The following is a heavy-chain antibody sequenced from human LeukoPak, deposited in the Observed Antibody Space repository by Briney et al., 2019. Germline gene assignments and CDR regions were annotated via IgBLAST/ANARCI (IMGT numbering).Heavy chain of an antibody. CDR1: GLTFSNYA. J-gene: IGHJ3*02. D-gene: IGHD2-15*01. CDR2: ISYDVGNI. Sequence: QPGGSLRLSCVASGLTFSNYAMSWVRQAPGKGLEWVAVISYDVGNISYTDSVKGRFTISRDNSKNTPYLQMNSLRAEDTAVYYCAKRGYCRGGTCFSHDAFDIWGQGTMVTVSS. V-gene: IGHV3-30*18. CDR3: AKRGYCRGGTCFSHDAFDI.